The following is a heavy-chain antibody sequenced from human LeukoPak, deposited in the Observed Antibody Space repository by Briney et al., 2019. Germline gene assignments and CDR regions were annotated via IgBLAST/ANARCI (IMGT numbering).Heavy chain of an antibody. J-gene: IGHJ3*02. D-gene: IGHD6-19*01. Sequence: PGGSLRLSCAASGFSVSRNHMSWVRQAPGKGLEWVSYISSSSSTIYYADSVKGRFTISRDNAKNSLYLQMNSLRAEDTAVYYCARASIAVARDAFDIWGQGTMVTVSS. CDR1: GFSVSRNH. V-gene: IGHV3-48*01. CDR3: ARASIAVARDAFDI. CDR2: ISSSSSTI.